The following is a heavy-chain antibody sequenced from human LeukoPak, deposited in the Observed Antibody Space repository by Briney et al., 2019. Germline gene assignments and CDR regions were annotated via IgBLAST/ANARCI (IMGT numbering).Heavy chain of an antibody. D-gene: IGHD1-26*01. CDR3: ARQSGSYYYYMDV. Sequence: SETLSLTCTVSGDSISSSNCYWGWIRQPPGKGLEWIGSIYFSGGTYYNASLKSRVTISVDTSKNQFSLKLSSVTAADTAVYYCARQSGSYYYYMDVWGKGTTVTISS. CDR2: IYFSGGT. J-gene: IGHJ6*03. CDR1: GDSISSSNCY. V-gene: IGHV4-39*01.